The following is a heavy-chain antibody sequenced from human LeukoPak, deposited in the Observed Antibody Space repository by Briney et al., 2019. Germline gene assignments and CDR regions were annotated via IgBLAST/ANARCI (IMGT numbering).Heavy chain of an antibody. CDR2: ISGSGGST. CDR3: AKDYDSSGYYELADY. J-gene: IGHJ4*02. V-gene: IGHV3-23*01. D-gene: IGHD3-22*01. Sequence: GGSLRLSCAASGFTSSSYAMSWVRQAPGKGLEWVSAISGSGGSTYYADSVKGRFTISRDNSKNTLYLQMNSLRAEDTAVYYCAKDYDSSGYYELADYWGQGTLVTVSS. CDR1: GFTSSSYA.